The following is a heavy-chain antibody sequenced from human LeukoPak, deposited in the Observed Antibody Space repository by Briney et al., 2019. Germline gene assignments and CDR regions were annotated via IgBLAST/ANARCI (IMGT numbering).Heavy chain of an antibody. Sequence: ASVKVSCKASGYTFTSYGISWVRQAPGQGLEWMGWISAYNGNTNYAQKLQGRVTMTTDTSTSTAYMELRSLRSDDTAVYYCARERYSYGYYYYYYYMDVWGKGTTVTVSS. J-gene: IGHJ6*03. D-gene: IGHD5-18*01. CDR2: ISAYNGNT. V-gene: IGHV1-18*01. CDR3: ARERYSYGYYYYYYYMDV. CDR1: GYTFTSYG.